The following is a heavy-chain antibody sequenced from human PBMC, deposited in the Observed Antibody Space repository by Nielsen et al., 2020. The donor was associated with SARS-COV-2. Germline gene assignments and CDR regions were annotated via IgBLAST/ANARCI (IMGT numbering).Heavy chain of an antibody. CDR1: GYTFSDFW. CDR2: INPKNGAT. CDR3: AREGDSNSWSAWFDT. Sequence: ASVKVSCKSSGYTFSDFWIHWVRQAPGQGLEWMGRINPKNGATNYAQKFQGRVTVTRDTSSSTVYMDLSRLGFDDTAAYYCAREGDSNSWSAWFDTWGQGMLVTVS. V-gene: IGHV1-2*06. D-gene: IGHD3-22*01. J-gene: IGHJ5*02.